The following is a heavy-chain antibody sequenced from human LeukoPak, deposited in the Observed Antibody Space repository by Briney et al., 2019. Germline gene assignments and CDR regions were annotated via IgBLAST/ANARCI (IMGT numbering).Heavy chain of an antibody. V-gene: IGHV1-18*01. CDR3: ARHRISSSWYPMGFQH. D-gene: IGHD6-13*01. Sequence: ASVKVSCKASGYTFTSYGISWVRQAPGQGLEWMGWISAYNGNTNYAQKLQGRVTMTTDTSTSTAYMELRSLRSDDTAVYYCARHRISSSWYPMGFQHRGQGTLVTVSS. J-gene: IGHJ1*01. CDR2: ISAYNGNT. CDR1: GYTFTSYG.